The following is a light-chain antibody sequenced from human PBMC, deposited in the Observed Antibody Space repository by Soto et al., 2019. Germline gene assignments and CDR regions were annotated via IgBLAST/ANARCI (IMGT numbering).Light chain of an antibody. CDR3: QQYGSSSWT. CDR2: GAS. V-gene: IGKV3-20*01. CDR1: QSVSSSY. Sequence: EIVLTQSPGTLSLSPGERATLSCRASQSVSSSYLAWYQQKPGQAPRLLMYGASSRATGIPDRFSGSGSGTDFTLTISRLEPEAVAVYYCQQYGSSSWTFGQGTKVEIK. J-gene: IGKJ1*01.